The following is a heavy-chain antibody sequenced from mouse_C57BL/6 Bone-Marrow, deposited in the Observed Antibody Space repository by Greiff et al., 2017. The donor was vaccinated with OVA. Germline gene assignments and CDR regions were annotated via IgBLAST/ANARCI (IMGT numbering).Heavy chain of an antibody. Sequence: VQLKQPGAELVMPGASVKLSCKASGYTFTSYWMHWVKQRPGQGLEWIGETDPSDSYTNYNQKFKGKSTLTVDKSSSTAYMQLSSLTSEDSAVYYCARLSTTVDGYFDYWGQGTTLTVSS. D-gene: IGHD1-1*01. CDR3: ARLSTTVDGYFDY. V-gene: IGHV1-69*01. CDR1: GYTFTSYW. CDR2: TDPSDSYT. J-gene: IGHJ2*01.